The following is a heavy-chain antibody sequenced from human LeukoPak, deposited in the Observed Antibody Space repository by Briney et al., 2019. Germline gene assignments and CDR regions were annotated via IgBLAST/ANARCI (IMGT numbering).Heavy chain of an antibody. J-gene: IGHJ4*02. CDR3: ARNGVHGYSGLDY. V-gene: IGHV4-4*08. Sequence: SETLSLTCTVSGGSISSYFWSWIRQPPGKGLEWLGYIYSDGSTNYNSSLKSRVTISVDTSKNQFSLKLTSVTAADTAVYYCARNGVHGYSGLDYWGQGTLVTVSS. CDR1: GGSISSYF. D-gene: IGHD5-12*01. CDR2: IYSDGST.